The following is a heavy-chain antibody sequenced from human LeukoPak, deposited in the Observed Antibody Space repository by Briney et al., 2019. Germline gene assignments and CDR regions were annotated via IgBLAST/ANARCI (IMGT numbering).Heavy chain of an antibody. CDR3: TRNLEY. Sequence: PGGSLRLSCVVWGHILRDYIMKWPRQAPGKGPEWVSYIGRGSGSSDMHYGDSVRGRFTISRDNAKNSLYLQMNSLRAEDTAVYYSTRNLEYWGQGTLVTVSS. CDR1: GHILRDYI. CDR2: IGRGSGSSDM. J-gene: IGHJ4*02. V-gene: IGHV3-48*01.